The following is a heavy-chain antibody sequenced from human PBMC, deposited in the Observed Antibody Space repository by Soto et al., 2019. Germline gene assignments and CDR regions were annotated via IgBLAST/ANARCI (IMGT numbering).Heavy chain of an antibody. CDR1: GGTFSSYT. V-gene: IGHV1-69*12. CDR2: IIPIFGTA. D-gene: IGHD5-12*01. CDR3: ARGNHRWLQLWYFDP. J-gene: IGHJ2*01. Sequence: QVQLVQSGAEVKKPGSSVTVSCKASGGTFSSYTISWVRQAPGQGLEWMGGIIPIFGTANYAQKFQGRVTTTADEPTSTAYMELSSLRSEDTAVYYCARGNHRWLQLWYFDPWGRGTLVTVSS.